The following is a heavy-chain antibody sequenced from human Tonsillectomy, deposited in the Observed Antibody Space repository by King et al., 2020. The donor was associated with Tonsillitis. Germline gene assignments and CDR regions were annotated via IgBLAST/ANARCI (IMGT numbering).Heavy chain of an antibody. Sequence: VQMVETGAEVKKPGASVKVSCKASGYTFTGYYMNWVRQAPGQGLEWMGWSNYNSGGTNYAQKFQGWVTMTRDKSISTAYMELSRLRSDDTDVYYCARVYYILPVYYVGGCFDPWGQGTLVTVSS. CDR1: GYTFTGYY. V-gene: IGHV1-2*04. J-gene: IGHJ5*02. CDR2: SNYNSGGT. CDR3: ARVYYILPVYYVGGCFDP. D-gene: IGHD3-9*01.